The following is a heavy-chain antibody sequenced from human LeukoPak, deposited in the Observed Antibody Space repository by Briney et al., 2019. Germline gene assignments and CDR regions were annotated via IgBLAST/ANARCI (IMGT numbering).Heavy chain of an antibody. D-gene: IGHD3-22*01. Sequence: GGSLRLSCVVSGFTFSSYSMNWVRQAPGKGLEWISSISSSSSYIYYADSVKGRFTISRDNAKNSLYLQMNSLRAEDTAVYYCARTVTYYYDSSGYYSPGHFDYWGQGTLVTVSS. CDR1: GFTFSSYS. CDR2: ISSSSSYI. J-gene: IGHJ4*02. V-gene: IGHV3-21*01. CDR3: ARTVTYYYDSSGYYSPGHFDY.